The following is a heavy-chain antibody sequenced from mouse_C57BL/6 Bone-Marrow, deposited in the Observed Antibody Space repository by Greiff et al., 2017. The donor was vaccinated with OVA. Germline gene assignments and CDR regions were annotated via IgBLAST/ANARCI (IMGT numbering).Heavy chain of an antibody. Sequence: VKLQESGAELARPGASVKLSCKASGYTFTSYGISWVKQRTGQGLEWIGEIYPRSGNTYYNEKFKGKATLTADKSSSTAYMELRSLTSENSAVYFCARDRIYYDYDPFDYWGQGTTLTVSS. D-gene: IGHD2-4*01. J-gene: IGHJ2*01. V-gene: IGHV1-81*01. CDR3: ARDRIYYDYDPFDY. CDR1: GYTFTSYG. CDR2: IYPRSGNT.